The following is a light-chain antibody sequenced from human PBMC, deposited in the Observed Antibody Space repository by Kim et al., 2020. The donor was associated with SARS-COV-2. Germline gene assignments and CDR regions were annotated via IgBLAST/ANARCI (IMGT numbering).Light chain of an antibody. CDR1: QSVSSY. CDR3: QQFNNRPRT. CDR2: GAS. Sequence: EIVMTQSPATLSVSPGERATLSCRASQSVSSYLVWYQQKPGQAPRLLIYGASTRATGIPARFSGSGSGTEFTLTISSLQSEDFAVYYCQQFNNRPRTFGQGTKVDIK. V-gene: IGKV3-15*01. J-gene: IGKJ1*01.